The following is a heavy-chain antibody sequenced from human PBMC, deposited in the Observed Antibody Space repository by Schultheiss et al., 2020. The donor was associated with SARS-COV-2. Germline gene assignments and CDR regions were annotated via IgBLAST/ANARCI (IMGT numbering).Heavy chain of an antibody. CDR3: ARRTNYYGSGSQIDY. Sequence: SETLSLTCTVSGGSISSYYWSWIRQPPGKGLEWIGRIYHSGSTYYNPSLKSRVTISVDTSKNQFSLKLSSVTAADTAVYYCARRTNYYGSGSQIDYWGQGTLVTVSS. CDR2: IYHSGST. V-gene: IGHV4-59*08. D-gene: IGHD3-10*01. CDR1: GGSISSYY. J-gene: IGHJ4*02.